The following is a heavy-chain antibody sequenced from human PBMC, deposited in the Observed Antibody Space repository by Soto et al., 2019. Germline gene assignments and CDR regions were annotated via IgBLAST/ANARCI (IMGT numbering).Heavy chain of an antibody. J-gene: IGHJ4*02. CDR1: GFTFRSYA. CDR3: AKVVRGYSYVFDY. Sequence: PGGALGLSCTASGFTFRSYAMSWVRQAPGKGLEWVSAISGSGGSTYYADSVKGRFTISRDNSKNTLYLQMNSLRAEDTAVYYCAKVVRGYSYVFDYWGQGTLVTVPQ. V-gene: IGHV3-23*01. D-gene: IGHD5-18*01. CDR2: ISGSGGST.